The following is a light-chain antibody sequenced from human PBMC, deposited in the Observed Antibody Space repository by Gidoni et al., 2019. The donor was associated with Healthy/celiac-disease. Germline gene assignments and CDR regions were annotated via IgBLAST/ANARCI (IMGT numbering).Light chain of an antibody. V-gene: IGKV1-5*03. CDR3: QQDNSYSGT. J-gene: IGKJ1*01. CDR1: QSISSW. CDR2: KAS. Sequence: DIQMTHSPSTLSASVGERVTITCRASQSISSWLAWYQQKPGKAPKLLIYKASSLESGVPSRFSGSGSGTEFTLTISSLQPDDFATYYCQQDNSYSGTFGQGTKVEIK.